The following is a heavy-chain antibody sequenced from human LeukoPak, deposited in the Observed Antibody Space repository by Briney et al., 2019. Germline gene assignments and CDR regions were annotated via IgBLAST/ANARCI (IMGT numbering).Heavy chain of an antibody. Sequence: GASVKVSCKASGYTFTSYGISWVRQAPGQGLEWMGWISAYNGNTNYAQKFQGRVTITADESTSTAYMELSSLRSEDTAVYYCARASGWYEAFDIWGQGTMVTVSS. V-gene: IGHV1-18*01. CDR1: GYTFTSYG. CDR2: ISAYNGNT. J-gene: IGHJ3*02. D-gene: IGHD6-19*01. CDR3: ARASGWYEAFDI.